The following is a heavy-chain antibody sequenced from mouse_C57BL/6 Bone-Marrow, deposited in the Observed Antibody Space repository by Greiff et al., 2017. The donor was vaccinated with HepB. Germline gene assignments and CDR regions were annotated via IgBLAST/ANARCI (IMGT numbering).Heavy chain of an antibody. CDR3: ARTYYSNYGYFDV. CDR2: IYPGGGYT. J-gene: IGHJ1*03. D-gene: IGHD2-5*01. CDR1: GYTFTNYW. Sequence: QVQLQQSGAELVRPGTSVKMSCKASGYTFTNYWIGWAKQRPGHGLEWIGDIYPGGGYTNYNEKFKGKATLTADKSSSTDYMQFSSLTSEDSAIYYCARTYYSNYGYFDVWGTGTTVTVSS. V-gene: IGHV1-63*01.